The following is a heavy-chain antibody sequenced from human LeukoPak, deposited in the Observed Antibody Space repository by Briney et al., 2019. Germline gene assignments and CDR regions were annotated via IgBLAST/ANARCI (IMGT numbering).Heavy chain of an antibody. J-gene: IGHJ6*03. CDR1: GGSIGTYY. V-gene: IGHV4-59*08. D-gene: IGHD3-16*02. CDR3: ARHIGGGIEDMDV. Sequence: SETLSLTCTVSGGSIGTYYWSWIRQSPGKGLEWIGYIYVTGTTRYNPYPQSRVTISVDTSRNQFFLQMSSVTAADTAVYYCARHIGGGIEDMDVWGKGIKVTVSS. CDR2: IYVTGTT.